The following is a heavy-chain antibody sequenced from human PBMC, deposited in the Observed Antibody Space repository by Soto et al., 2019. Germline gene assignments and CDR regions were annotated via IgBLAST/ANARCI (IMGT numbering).Heavy chain of an antibody. V-gene: IGHV4-34*01. Sequence: QVQLQQWGAGLLKPSETLSLTCAVYGGSFSGYYWSWIRQPPGKGLEWIGEINHSGSTNYNPSLKSRVTISVDTSKNQFSLKLSSVTAADTAVYYCARVSLDQTEHYFDYWGQGTLVTVSS. CDR2: INHSGST. J-gene: IGHJ4*02. CDR1: GGSFSGYY. CDR3: ARVSLDQTEHYFDY.